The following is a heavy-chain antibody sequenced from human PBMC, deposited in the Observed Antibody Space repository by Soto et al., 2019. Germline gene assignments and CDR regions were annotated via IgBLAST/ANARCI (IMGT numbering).Heavy chain of an antibody. Sequence: PGESLKISCKGSGFSFTNYWIGWVRQMPGKGLEWMGDIYPGDSDIRYSPSFRGQVTISADKSITTAYLQWSSLKASDTAMYFCTRQMIQPQMRYNMDVWGQGTTVSVSS. V-gene: IGHV5-51*01. CDR2: IYPGDSDI. CDR3: TRQMIQPQMRYNMDV. D-gene: IGHD1-1*01. J-gene: IGHJ6*02. CDR1: GFSFTNYW.